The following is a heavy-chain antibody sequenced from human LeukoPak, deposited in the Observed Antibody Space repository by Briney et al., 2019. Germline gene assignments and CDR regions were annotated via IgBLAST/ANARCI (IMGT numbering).Heavy chain of an antibody. V-gene: IGHV4-31*03. CDR3: ARDRGGTYCGGDCYSNGAFDI. CDR1: GGSISSGGYY. Sequence: SQTLPLTCTVSGGSISSGGYYWSWIRQHPGKGLEWIGYIYYSGSTYYNPSLKSRVTISVDTSKNQFSLKLSSVTAADTAVYYCARDRGGTYCGGDCYSNGAFDIWGQGTMVTVSS. J-gene: IGHJ3*02. D-gene: IGHD2-21*02. CDR2: IYYSGST.